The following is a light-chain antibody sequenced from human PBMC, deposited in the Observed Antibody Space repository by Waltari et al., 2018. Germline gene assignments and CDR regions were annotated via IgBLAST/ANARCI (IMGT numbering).Light chain of an antibody. Sequence: QLVLTQSPSASASLGASITLTRTLSSGHYSNVIAWLPQLPEKGPRYLMKVNSDGSHSRGNEIPDRFSGSSSGAERYLTISSLQSEDEADYYCQTGGHGTWVFGGGTKLTVL. CDR3: QTGGHGTWV. CDR1: SGHYSNV. CDR2: VNSDGSH. J-gene: IGLJ3*02. V-gene: IGLV4-69*01.